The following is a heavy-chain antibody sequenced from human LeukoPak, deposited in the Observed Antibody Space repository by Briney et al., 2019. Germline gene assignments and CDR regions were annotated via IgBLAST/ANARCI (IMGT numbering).Heavy chain of an antibody. V-gene: IGHV3-53*01. Sequence: GGSLRLSCAASGFTVSSNYMSWVRQAPGKGLAWVSVIYSGGSTYYADSVKGRFTISRDNSKNTLYLQMNSLRAEDTAVYYCAREPSTPPYYYYGMDVWGQGTTVTVSS. CDR1: GFTVSSNY. CDR3: AREPSTPPYYYYGMDV. J-gene: IGHJ6*02. D-gene: IGHD4-11*01. CDR2: IYSGGST.